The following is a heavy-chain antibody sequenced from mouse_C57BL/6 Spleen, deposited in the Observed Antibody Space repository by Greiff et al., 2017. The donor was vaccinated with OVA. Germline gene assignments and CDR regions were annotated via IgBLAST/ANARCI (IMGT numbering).Heavy chain of an antibody. J-gene: IGHJ2*01. V-gene: IGHV1-50*01. D-gene: IGHD2-2*01. CDR1: GYTFTSYW. CDR3: ARVVTGFDY. Sequence: QLQQPGAELVKPGASVKLSCKASGYTFTSYWMQWVKQRPGQGLEWIGEIDPSDSYTNYNQKFKGKATLTVDTSSSTAYMQLSSLTSEDSAVYYCARVVTGFDYWGQGTTLTVSS. CDR2: IDPSDSYT.